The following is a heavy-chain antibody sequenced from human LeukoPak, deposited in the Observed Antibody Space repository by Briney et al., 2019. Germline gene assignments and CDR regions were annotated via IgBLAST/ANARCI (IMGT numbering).Heavy chain of an antibody. CDR3: ARRARGYSGYDYYYYYYMDV. CDR1: GYRFTNYW. Sequence: GESLKISCKGSGYRFTNYWIGWVRQMPGKGLEWMGIIYPGDSVTRYSPSFQGQVTISADKSISTAYLQWSSLKASDTAMYYCARRARGYSGYDYYYYYYMDVWGKGTTVTVSS. CDR2: IYPGDSVT. D-gene: IGHD5-12*01. V-gene: IGHV5-51*01. J-gene: IGHJ6*03.